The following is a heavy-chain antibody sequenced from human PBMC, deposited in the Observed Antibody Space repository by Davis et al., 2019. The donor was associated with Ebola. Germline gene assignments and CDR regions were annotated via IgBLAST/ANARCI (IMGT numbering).Heavy chain of an antibody. CDR1: GGTFSSYA. Sequence: AASVKVSCKASGGTFSSYAISWVRQAPGQGFEWMGGIIPIFGTANYAQKFQGRVTITADESTSTAYMELSSMRSEDTAVYYCARAPPGGWLQLLDYWGQGTLVTVSS. J-gene: IGHJ4*02. D-gene: IGHD5-24*01. CDR2: IIPIFGTA. V-gene: IGHV1-69*13. CDR3: ARAPPGGWLQLLDY.